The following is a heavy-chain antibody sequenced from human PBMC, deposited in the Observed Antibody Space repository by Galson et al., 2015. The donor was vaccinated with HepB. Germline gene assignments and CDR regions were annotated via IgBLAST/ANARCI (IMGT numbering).Heavy chain of an antibody. V-gene: IGHV5-51*01. D-gene: IGHD3-22*01. Sequence: QSGAEVKKPGESLKISCKGSGYSFTDYWIGWVRQMPGKGLEWKGLIYPADSDTRYSPSFQGQVTISSDKSITTAYLQWSSLKASDTAMYYCARQKSFDSSGCCGMDVWGQGTLVAVSS. CDR1: GYSFTDYW. CDR2: IYPADSDT. J-gene: IGHJ6*02. CDR3: ARQKSFDSSGCCGMDV.